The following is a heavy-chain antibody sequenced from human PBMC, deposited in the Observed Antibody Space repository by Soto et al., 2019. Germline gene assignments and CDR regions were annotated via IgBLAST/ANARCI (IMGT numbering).Heavy chain of an antibody. D-gene: IGHD3-3*01. CDR3: ARGYPYDVWSGYYTEHYYYYMDV. CDR1: GFTFSSYS. Sequence: EVQLVESGGGLVKPGGSLRLSCAASGFTFSSYSMNWVRQAPGKGLEWVSSISSSSSYIYYADSVKGRFTISRDNAKNSLYLQMNSLRAEDTAVYYCARGYPYDVWSGYYTEHYYYYMDVWGKGTTVTVSS. V-gene: IGHV3-21*01. CDR2: ISSSSSYI. J-gene: IGHJ6*03.